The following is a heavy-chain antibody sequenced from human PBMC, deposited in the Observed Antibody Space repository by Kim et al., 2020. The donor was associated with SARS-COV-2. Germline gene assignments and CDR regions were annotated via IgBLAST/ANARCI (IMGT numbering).Heavy chain of an antibody. CDR2: ISGSGSGT. J-gene: IGHJ4*02. CDR1: GLSFSGYA. V-gene: IGHV3-23*01. CDR3: AQSVTPRILLIHYFDH. Sequence: GGSLRLSCAVSGLSFSGYAMRWVRLAPGKGLQWVSTISGSGSGTYYADSVKGRFTISRDNAKDTLYLQMNSLRVEDTAIYFCAQSVTPRILLIHYFDHWRRGTLVSIST. D-gene: IGHD2-15*01.